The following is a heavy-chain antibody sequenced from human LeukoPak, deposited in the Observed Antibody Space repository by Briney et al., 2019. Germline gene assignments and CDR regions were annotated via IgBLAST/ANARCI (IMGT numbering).Heavy chain of an antibody. Sequence: TSETLSLTCTVSGGSIRSSYYYWGWIRQPPGKGLEWIGSNYDSGSTYYNPSLKSRVTISVDTSKNQFSLKLNSVTAADTAVYYCAGGPRYWGQGTLVTVSS. J-gene: IGHJ4*02. CDR3: AGGPRY. D-gene: IGHD3-16*01. CDR2: NYDSGST. CDR1: GGSIRSSYYY. V-gene: IGHV4-39*01.